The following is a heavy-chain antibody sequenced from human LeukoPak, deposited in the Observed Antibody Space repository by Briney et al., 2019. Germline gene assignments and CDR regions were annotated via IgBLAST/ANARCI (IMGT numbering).Heavy chain of an antibody. CDR2: ISYDGSSK. CDR3: ARDSSDTVAKYYFDY. CDR1: GFTFSSYG. J-gene: IGHJ4*02. D-gene: IGHD5-12*01. Sequence: GGSLRLSCAASGFTFSSYGMHWVRQAPGKGLEWVAVISYDGSSKDYADSVTGRFTISRDNSKNTLYLQMHSLRAEDTALYYCARDSSDTVAKYYFDYWGQGTLVTVSS. V-gene: IGHV3-30*03.